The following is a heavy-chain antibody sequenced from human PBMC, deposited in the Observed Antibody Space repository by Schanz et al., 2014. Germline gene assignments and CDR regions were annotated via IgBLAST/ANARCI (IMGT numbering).Heavy chain of an antibody. J-gene: IGHJ4*02. CDR2: ISGSGGNT. Sequence: EVQLVESGGGLVKPGGSLRLSCAASGFTFRGYAMSWVRQAPGRGLEWVSIISGSGGNTYYADAVKGRFTISRDNFKGALYLQMSSLRAEDTAVYYCAASSGWHPSTDYWGQGTLVTVSS. D-gene: IGHD6-19*01. CDR3: AASSGWHPSTDY. CDR1: GFTFRGYA. V-gene: IGHV3-23*04.